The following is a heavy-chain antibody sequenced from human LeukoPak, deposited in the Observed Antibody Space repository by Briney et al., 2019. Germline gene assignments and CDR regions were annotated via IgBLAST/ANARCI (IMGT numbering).Heavy chain of an antibody. CDR3: ASTVWGSYRDF. J-gene: IGHJ4*02. CDR2: IYHSGST. CDR1: GDSISSSNW. D-gene: IGHD3-16*02. V-gene: IGHV4-4*02. Sequence: SGTLSLTCAVSGDSISSSNWWSWVRQPPGKGLEWIGEIYHSGSTNYNPSLKSRVTISVDKSNNQFSLNLSSETAADTAVYYCASTVWGSYRDFWGQGALVTVSS.